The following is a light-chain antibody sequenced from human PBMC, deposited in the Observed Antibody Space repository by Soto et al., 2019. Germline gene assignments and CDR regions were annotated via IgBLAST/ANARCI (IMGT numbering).Light chain of an antibody. V-gene: IGKV1-5*01. CDR1: QNIFTY. Sequence: DIHMTQSPSTLSASVGDRVTISCRASQNIFTYLAWYKQKPGKAPKLLIFDASTLQSGVPPRFSGIGSGTEFTLTISSLQPDDFATYYRQHYTLYSASFGPGTKV. CDR2: DAS. CDR3: QHYTLYSAS. J-gene: IGKJ1*01.